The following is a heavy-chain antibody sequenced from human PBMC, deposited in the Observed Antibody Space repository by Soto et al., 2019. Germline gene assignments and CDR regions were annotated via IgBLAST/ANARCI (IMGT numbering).Heavy chain of an antibody. J-gene: IGHJ5*02. CDR3: VDSNVVPA. CDR2: ISHDGRNK. CDR1: GFTFSNFG. D-gene: IGHD2-2*01. Sequence: GGSLRLSCAGSGFTFSNFGMHWVRQAPGKGLEWVAVISHDGRNKYYGDSVKGRFNISRDNFKNSLYLQMNSLRFEDTGLYYCVDSNVVPAWGQGTVVTVSS. V-gene: IGHV3-30*03.